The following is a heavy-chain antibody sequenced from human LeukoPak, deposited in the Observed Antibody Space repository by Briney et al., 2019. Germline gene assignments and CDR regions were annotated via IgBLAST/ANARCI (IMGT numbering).Heavy chain of an antibody. J-gene: IGHJ2*01. CDR3: ATTLRTRGTWYFDL. CDR2: ISSSGYTK. CDR1: GFTFSSYG. V-gene: IGHV3-48*04. Sequence: GGSLRLSCAASGFTFSSYGMSWVRQAPGKGLEWVSYISSSGYTKYYADSLKGRFTISRDNAKKTLYLQISSLRAEDTAVYYCATTLRTRGTWYFDLWGRGTLVTVSS. D-gene: IGHD1-1*01.